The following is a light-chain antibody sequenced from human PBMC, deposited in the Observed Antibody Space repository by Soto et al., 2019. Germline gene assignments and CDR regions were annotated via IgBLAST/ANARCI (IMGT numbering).Light chain of an antibody. CDR3: NSYTTSSTYV. CDR2: EVT. CDR1: STDVGGYNY. V-gene: IGLV2-14*01. Sequence: SVLTQPASVSGSPGQSITISCTGTSTDVGGYNYVSWYQHRPGEALKLMIFEVTKRPSGVSNRFSGSKSGNTASLTISGLQAEDEADYFCNSYTTSSTYVFGSGTKVTVL. J-gene: IGLJ1*01.